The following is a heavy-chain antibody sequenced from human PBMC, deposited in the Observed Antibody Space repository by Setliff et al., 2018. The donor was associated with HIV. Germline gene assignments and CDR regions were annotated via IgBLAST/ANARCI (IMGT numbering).Heavy chain of an antibody. J-gene: IGHJ3*02. CDR1: GYTFTSYY. CDR3: ARIPTGGAFDI. V-gene: IGHV1-46*01. D-gene: IGHD7-27*01. CDR2: INPSGGST. Sequence: WASVKVSCKASGYTFTSYYMHWVRQAPGQGLEWMGIINPSGGSTNYAQKFQGRVTMTRNTSISTAYMELSSLRSEDTAVYYCARIPTGGAFDIWGQGTVVTVSS.